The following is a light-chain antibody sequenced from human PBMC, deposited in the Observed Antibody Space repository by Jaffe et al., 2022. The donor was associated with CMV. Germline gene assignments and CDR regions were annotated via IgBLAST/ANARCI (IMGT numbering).Light chain of an antibody. CDR1: NSNIGRHA. CDR3: GAWDDNLGAPV. V-gene: IGLV1-44*01. J-gene: IGLJ3*02. Sequence: QSGLTQPPSASGTPGQRVTISCSGSNSNIGRHAVNWYQQFPGTAPKLLIYNDNHRPSGVPDRFSGSRSGTSASLALSELRSEDEAHYFCGAWDDNLGAPVLGGGTELSVL. CDR2: NDN.